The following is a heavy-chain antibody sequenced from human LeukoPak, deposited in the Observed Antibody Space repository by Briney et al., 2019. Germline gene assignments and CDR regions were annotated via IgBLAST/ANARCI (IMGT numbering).Heavy chain of an antibody. CDR1: GGSISSYY. V-gene: IGHV4-59*01. D-gene: IGHD5-18*01. J-gene: IGHJ5*02. Sequence: SETLSLTCTVSGGSISSYYWSWIRQPPGKGLEWIGYIYYSGSTNYSPSLKSRVTISVDTSKNQFSLKLSSVTAADTAVYYCARFRAFSRLQLWLSAGDWFDPWGQGTLVTVSS. CDR2: IYYSGST. CDR3: ARFRAFSRLQLWLSAGDWFDP.